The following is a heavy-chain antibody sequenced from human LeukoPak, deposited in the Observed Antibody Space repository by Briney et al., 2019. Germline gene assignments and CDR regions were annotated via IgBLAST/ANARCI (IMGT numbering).Heavy chain of an antibody. CDR2: IKQDGSEK. CDR3: ASLIAVAWPFDY. Sequence: GGSLRLSCAASGFTFSSYWMSWVRQAPGKGLEWVANIKQDGSEKYYVDSVKGRFTISRDNAKNSLYLQMNSLRDEDTAVYYCASLIAVAWPFDYWGQGTLVTVSS. V-gene: IGHV3-7*01. CDR1: GFTFSSYW. J-gene: IGHJ4*02. D-gene: IGHD6-19*01.